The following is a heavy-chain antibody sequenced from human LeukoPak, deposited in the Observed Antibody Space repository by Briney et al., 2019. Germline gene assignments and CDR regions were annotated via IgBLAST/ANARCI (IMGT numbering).Heavy chain of an antibody. V-gene: IGHV4-31*03. Sequence: PSETLSLTCTVSGGSISSGGYYWSWIRQHPGKGLEWIGYIYYSGSTYYNPSLKSRVTISVNTSKSQFSLKLSSVTAADTAVYYCARSVIYGMDVWGQGTTVTVSS. CDR1: GGSISSGGYY. J-gene: IGHJ6*02. CDR3: ARSVIYGMDV. CDR2: IYYSGST. D-gene: IGHD2-21*01.